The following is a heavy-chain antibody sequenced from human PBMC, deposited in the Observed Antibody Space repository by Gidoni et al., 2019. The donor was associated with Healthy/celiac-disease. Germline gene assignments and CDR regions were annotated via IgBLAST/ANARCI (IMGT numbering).Heavy chain of an antibody. J-gene: IGHJ4*02. D-gene: IGHD1-7*01. CDR1: GFTFSSYA. Sequence: QVQLVESGGGVVQPGRSLRLSCAASGFTFSSYAMHWVRQAPGKGLEWVAVISYDGSNKYYADSVKGRFTISRDNSKNTLYLQMNSLRAEDTAVYYCARADWNYVYVYWGQGTLVTVSS. CDR3: ARADWNYVYVY. V-gene: IGHV3-30-3*01. CDR2: ISYDGSNK.